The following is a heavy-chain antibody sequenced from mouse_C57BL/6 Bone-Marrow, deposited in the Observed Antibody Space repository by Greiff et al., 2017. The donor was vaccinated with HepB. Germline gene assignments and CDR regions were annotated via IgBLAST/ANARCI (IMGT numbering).Heavy chain of an antibody. CDR2: IDPANGNT. CDR3: ARLGYYGNYYYAMDY. Sequence: EVQLQQSVAELVRPGASVKLSCTASGFNIKNTYMRWVKQRPEQGLEWIGRIDPANGNTKYAPKFQGKATITADTSSNTAYLQLSSLTAEDTAIYYCARLGYYGNYYYAMDYWGQGTPVTVSS. CDR1: GFNIKNTY. J-gene: IGHJ4*01. D-gene: IGHD2-1*01. V-gene: IGHV14-3*01.